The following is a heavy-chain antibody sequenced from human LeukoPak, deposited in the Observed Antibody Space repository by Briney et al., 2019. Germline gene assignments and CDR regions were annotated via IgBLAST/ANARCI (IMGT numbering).Heavy chain of an antibody. CDR2: ISGGAGST. J-gene: IGHJ4*02. D-gene: IGHD1-14*01. V-gene: IGHV3-23*01. CDR1: GFSFSGYA. CDR3: ARRVLPYYFDY. Sequence: GGSLRLSCAASGFSFSGYALSWVRQAPGKGLEWVSSISGGAGSTYYADSVKGRFTISRDNSKNTLYLQMNSLRAEDTAVYYCARRVLPYYFDYWGQGTLVTVSS.